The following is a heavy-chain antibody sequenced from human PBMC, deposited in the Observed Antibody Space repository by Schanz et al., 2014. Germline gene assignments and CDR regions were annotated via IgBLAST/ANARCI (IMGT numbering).Heavy chain of an antibody. J-gene: IGHJ4*02. CDR3: TKDSGLTYFDS. CDR1: GFTFEDYT. V-gene: IGHV3-43*01. CDR2: ISWHGDDT. Sequence: EVKLVESGGAVVRPGGSLRLSCAASGFTFEDYTIHWVRQRLGKGLEWVGRISWHGDDTDYADSVKDRFNISRDNSKSSLYLHRNSRRKEDAAFYFCTKDSGLTYFDSWGQGTLVTVSS.